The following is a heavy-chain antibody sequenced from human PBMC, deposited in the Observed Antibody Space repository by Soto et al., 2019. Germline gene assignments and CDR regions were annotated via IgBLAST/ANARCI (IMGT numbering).Heavy chain of an antibody. Sequence: EVQLVESGGGLVKPGGSLRLSCAGSGFSFSNAWMNWVRQAPGKGLEWVGRIKRKIDGEATDYAAPVKGRFTVSRDDSKSALYLHMNSLIGDDTAVYYCTTGSVEGVWGQGTTVTVSS. J-gene: IGHJ6*02. CDR2: IKRKIDGEAT. CDR1: GFSFSNAW. CDR3: TTGSVEGV. V-gene: IGHV3-15*07. D-gene: IGHD2-15*01.